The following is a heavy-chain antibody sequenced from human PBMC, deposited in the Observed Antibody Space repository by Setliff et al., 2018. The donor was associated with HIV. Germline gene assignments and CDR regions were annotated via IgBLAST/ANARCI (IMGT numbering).Heavy chain of an antibody. V-gene: IGHV1-46*01. CDR1: GYTFTSYY. D-gene: IGHD6-6*01. J-gene: IGHJ1*01. CDR3: ARDPAPSSSASYFQH. CDR2: INPSSGST. Sequence: ASVTVSCKASGYTFTSYYMHWVRQAPGQGLEWMGIINPSSGSTTYAQKFQGRVTMTRDTSTSTVYMELSSLRSEDTAVYYCARDPAPSSSASYFQHWGQGTPVTVSS.